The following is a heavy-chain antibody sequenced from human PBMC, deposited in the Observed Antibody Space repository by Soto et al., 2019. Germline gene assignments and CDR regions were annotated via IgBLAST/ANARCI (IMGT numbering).Heavy chain of an antibody. CDR1: GYSFTDCW. D-gene: IGHD5-12*01. V-gene: IGHV5-51*01. CDR3: AKHTNRGYDPLES. J-gene: IGHJ5*01. CDR2: IYPDDSDT. Sequence: GESRKISCKASGYSFTDCWIGWVRLMPGKGLKWMGIIYPDDSDTKYSPSFQGQVTISADNSISTTYLQWSSLKASDTAVYYCAKHTNRGYDPLESWRQGTLVTVS.